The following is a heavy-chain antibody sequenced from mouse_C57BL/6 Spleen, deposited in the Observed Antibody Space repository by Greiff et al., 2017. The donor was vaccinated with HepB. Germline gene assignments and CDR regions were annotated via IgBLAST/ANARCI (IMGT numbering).Heavy chain of an antibody. CDR1: GFTFSDYY. CDR3: ARASIYYDY. CDR2: INYDGSST. J-gene: IGHJ2*01. Sequence: EVKLVESEGGLVQPGSSMKLSCTASGFTFSDYYMAWVRQVPEKGLEWVANINYDGSSTYYLDSLKSRFIISRDNAKNILYLQMSRLKSEDTATYYCARASIYYDYWGQGTTLTVSS. V-gene: IGHV5-16*01.